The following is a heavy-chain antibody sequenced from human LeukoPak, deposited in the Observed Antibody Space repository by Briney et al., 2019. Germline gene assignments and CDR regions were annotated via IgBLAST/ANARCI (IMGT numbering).Heavy chain of an antibody. Sequence: GGSLRLSCAASGVTFSSYSLNLVRQAPGKGLEWVSFICSSSITIYYADSVKGRFTISSDNAEKSLYLQMNSLRAEDTAVYYCARDRGGSYSAIDYWGQGTLVTVSS. J-gene: IGHJ4*02. V-gene: IGHV3-48*04. D-gene: IGHD2-15*01. CDR2: ICSSSITI. CDR3: ARDRGGSYSAIDY. CDR1: GVTFSSYS.